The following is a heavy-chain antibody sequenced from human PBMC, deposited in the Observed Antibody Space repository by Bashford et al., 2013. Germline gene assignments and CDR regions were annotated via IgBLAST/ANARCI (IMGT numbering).Heavy chain of an antibody. J-gene: IGHJ6*02. CDR2: IIPIFGIA. V-gene: IGHV1-69*10. CDR3: ARDLWFGDLYYYYGMDV. D-gene: IGHD3-10*01. CDR1: GGTFSSYA. Sequence: SVKVSCKASGGTFSSYAISWVRQAPGQGLEWMGGIIPIFGIANYAQKFQGRVTITADKSTSTAYMELSSLRSEDTAVYYCARDLWFGDLYYYYGMDVWGQGTTVTVSS.